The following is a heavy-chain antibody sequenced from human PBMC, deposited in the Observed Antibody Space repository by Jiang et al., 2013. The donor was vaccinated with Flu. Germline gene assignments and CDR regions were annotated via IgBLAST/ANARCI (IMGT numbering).Heavy chain of an antibody. CDR1: GFSLSTSGMC. CDR3: ARPAMVRGVIIDAFDI. CDR2: IDWDDDK. V-gene: IGHV2-70*11. Sequence: PTQTLTLTCTFSGFSLSTSGMCVSWIRQPPGKALEWLARIDWDDDKYYSTSLKTRLTISKDTSKNQVVLTMTNMDPVDTATYYCARPAMVRGVIIDAFDIWGQGTMVTVSS. J-gene: IGHJ3*02. D-gene: IGHD3-10*01.